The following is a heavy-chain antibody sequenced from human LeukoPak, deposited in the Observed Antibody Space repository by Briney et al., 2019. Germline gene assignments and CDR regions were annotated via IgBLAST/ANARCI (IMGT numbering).Heavy chain of an antibody. J-gene: IGHJ3*02. D-gene: IGHD3-22*01. Sequence: PSQTLSLTCTVSGGSISSGDYYWSWIPQPPGKGLEWIGYIYYSGSTYYNPSLKSRVTISVDTSKNHFSLKLSSVTAADTAVYYCASDSYYYDSSGLSAFDIWGQGTMVTVSS. CDR1: GGSISSGDYY. CDR2: IYYSGST. V-gene: IGHV4-30-4*01. CDR3: ASDSYYYDSSGLSAFDI.